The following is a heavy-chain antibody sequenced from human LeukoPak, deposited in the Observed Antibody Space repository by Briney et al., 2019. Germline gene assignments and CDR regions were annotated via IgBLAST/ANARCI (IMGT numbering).Heavy chain of an antibody. J-gene: IGHJ6*03. CDR3: TTAPGGYDFWSVTRSYYYYYMDV. CDR2: TKSKTDGGTT. Sequence: PGGCLRLSCAASGFTFSKAWMSGVRQAPGKGVEWGGRTKSKTDGGTTDYAARVKGRFTISRDDSKNTLYLQMNSLKTEDTAVYYCTTAPGGYDFWSVTRSYYYYYMDVWGKGTTVTVSS. CDR1: GFTFSKAW. V-gene: IGHV3-15*01. D-gene: IGHD3-3*01.